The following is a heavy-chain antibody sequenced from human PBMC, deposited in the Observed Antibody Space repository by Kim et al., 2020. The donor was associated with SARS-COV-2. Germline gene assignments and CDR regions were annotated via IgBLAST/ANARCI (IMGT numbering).Heavy chain of an antibody. CDR3: ARGRGSKQWLSTVRFDP. V-gene: IGHV1-8*01. Sequence: ASVKVSCKASGYTFTRYDINWVRQATGQGLEWMGWMNPNSGNTGYAQKFQGRVTMTRNTSISTAYMELSSLRSEDTAVYYCARGRGSKQWLSTVRFDPWGQRTLVTVSS. CDR1: GYTFTRYD. J-gene: IGHJ5*02. D-gene: IGHD6-19*01. CDR2: MNPNSGNT.